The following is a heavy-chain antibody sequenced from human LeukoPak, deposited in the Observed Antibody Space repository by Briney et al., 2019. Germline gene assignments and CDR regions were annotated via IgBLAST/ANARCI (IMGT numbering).Heavy chain of an antibody. J-gene: IGHJ5*02. CDR2: IRYDGSKK. CDR1: GFTFSSYG. V-gene: IGHV3-30*02. Sequence: GGSLRLSCAASGFTFSSYGMHWVRQAPGKGLEWVTFIRYDGSKKYYVDSVKGRFTISRDNSKNTLYLQMNSLRAEDTAVYYCARGRCYDFWSGYGNWFDPWGQGTLVTVSS. CDR3: ARGRCYDFWSGYGNWFDP. D-gene: IGHD3-3*01.